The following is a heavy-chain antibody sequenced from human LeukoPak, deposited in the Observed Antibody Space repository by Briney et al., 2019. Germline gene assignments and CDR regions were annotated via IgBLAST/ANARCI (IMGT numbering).Heavy chain of an antibody. D-gene: IGHD3-10*01. J-gene: IGHJ6*04. CDR1: GYNVTHYG. Sequence: GESLQISCQGSGYNVTHYGIAWVRQMPGTGLECMGIIYPGDGNTRYSPSFQGQVTISADRSISTAYLQWNSLKASDTAMYYCARVFGLRSPRGTDVWGKGTTVSVSS. CDR2: IYPGDGNT. CDR3: ARVFGLRSPRGTDV. V-gene: IGHV5-51*01.